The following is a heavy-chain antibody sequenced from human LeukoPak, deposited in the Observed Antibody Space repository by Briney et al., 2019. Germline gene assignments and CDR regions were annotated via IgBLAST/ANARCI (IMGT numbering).Heavy chain of an antibody. V-gene: IGHV4-31*03. CDR3: ARDRPYATGYYSDYYYYMDV. J-gene: IGHJ6*03. CDR2: IYYSGST. D-gene: IGHD3-9*01. Sequence: SETLSLTCTVSGGSITRYYWSWIRQHPGKGLEWIGYIYYSGSTYYNPSLKSRVTISVDTSKNQFSLKLSSVTAADTAVYYCARDRPYATGYYSDYYYYMDVWGKGTTVTVSS. CDR1: GGSITRYY.